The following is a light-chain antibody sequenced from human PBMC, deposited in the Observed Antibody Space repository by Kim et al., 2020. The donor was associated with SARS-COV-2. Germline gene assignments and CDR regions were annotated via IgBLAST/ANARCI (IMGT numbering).Light chain of an antibody. J-gene: IGLJ1*01. CDR1: KLGDKY. CDR3: QAWDSSTYV. Sequence: VSHGQTASITCSGDKLGDKYACWYQQKPGQSPVLVIYQDSKRPSGIPERFSGSNSGNTATLTISGTQAMDEADYYCQAWDSSTYVFGTGTKVTVL. V-gene: IGLV3-1*01. CDR2: QDS.